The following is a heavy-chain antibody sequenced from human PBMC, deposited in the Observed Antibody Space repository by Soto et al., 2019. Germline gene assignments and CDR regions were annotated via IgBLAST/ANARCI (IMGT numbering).Heavy chain of an antibody. CDR1: GDSVTSVSDY. CDR3: ARGVGFGYYYYHMDL. D-gene: IGHD3-10*01. J-gene: IGHJ6*02. V-gene: IGHV4-61*01. CDR2: IYYSGSA. Sequence: PSETLSLTCTVSGDSVTSVSDYWSWIRQPPGKGLEWIGYIYYSGSADYNPSLGSRATISIDTSKNQFSLKLTSVTAADTAVYYCARGVGFGYYYYHMDLWGQGTTVTVSS.